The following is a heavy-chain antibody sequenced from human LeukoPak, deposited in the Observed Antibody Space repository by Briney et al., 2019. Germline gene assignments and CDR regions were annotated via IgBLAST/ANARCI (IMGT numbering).Heavy chain of an antibody. CDR3: ARGDTWIQSYRYYGMDV. CDR1: GYTFTSYD. J-gene: IGHJ6*02. D-gene: IGHD5-18*01. Sequence: ASVKVSCKASGYTFTSYDINWLRQATGQGLEWMGWINPNSGNTGYAQKFQGRVTMTRNTSISTAYMELSSLRSEDTAVYYCARGDTWIQSYRYYGMDVWGQGTTVTVSS. CDR2: INPNSGNT. V-gene: IGHV1-8*01.